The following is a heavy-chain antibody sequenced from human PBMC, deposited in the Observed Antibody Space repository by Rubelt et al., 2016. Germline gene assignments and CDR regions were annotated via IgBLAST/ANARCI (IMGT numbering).Heavy chain of an antibody. CDR2: ISHSGGT. Sequence: QVQLQESGPGLVKPSETLSLTCTVSGYSISSGYYWGWIRQPPGKGLEWIGTISHSGGTFYIPSLKSRFTISADTSNNQFSLERRSVTAAYTAGYYCARDLGRSGYASCSDYWGRGTLVTVSS. J-gene: IGHJ4*02. D-gene: IGHD5-12*01. V-gene: IGHV4-38-2*02. CDR3: ARDLGRSGYASCSDY. CDR1: GYSISSGYY.